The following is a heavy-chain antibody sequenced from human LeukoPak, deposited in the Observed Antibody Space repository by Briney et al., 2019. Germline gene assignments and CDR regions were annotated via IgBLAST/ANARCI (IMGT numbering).Heavy chain of an antibody. J-gene: IGHJ4*02. CDR2: IYYSGST. V-gene: IGHV4-30-4*01. CDR3: ARAPKAYYYGSGSYSDYFDY. CDR1: GGSISSGDYY. D-gene: IGHD3-10*01. Sequence: SETLSLTCTVSGGSISSGDYYWSWIRQPPGKGLEWIGYIYYSGSTYYNPSLKSRVTISVDTSKNQFSLKLSSVTAADTAVYYCARAPKAYYYGSGSYSDYFDYWGQGTLVTVSS.